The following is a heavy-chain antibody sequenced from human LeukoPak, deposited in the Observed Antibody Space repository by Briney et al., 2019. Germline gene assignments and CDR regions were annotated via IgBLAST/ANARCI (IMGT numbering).Heavy chain of an antibody. V-gene: IGHV1-69*04. D-gene: IGHD3-22*01. CDR3: ARIYRPRGYYDSSGYQNEDY. CDR1: GGTFSSYA. J-gene: IGHJ4*02. Sequence: SVKVSCKASGGTFSSYAISWVRQAPGQGLEWMGRIIPILGIANYAQKFQGRVTITADKSASTAYMELSSLRSEDTAVYYCARIYRPRGYYDSSGYQNEDYWGQGTLVTVSS. CDR2: IIPILGIA.